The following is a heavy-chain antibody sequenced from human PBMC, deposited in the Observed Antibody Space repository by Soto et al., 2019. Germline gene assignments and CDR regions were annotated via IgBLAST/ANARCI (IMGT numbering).Heavy chain of an antibody. J-gene: IGHJ4*02. CDR1: GQSFSGHS. V-gene: IGHV4-34*01. CDR3: ARGSGIVALPGELEDVKYDY. D-gene: IGHD1-1*01. CDR2: INESGST. Sequence: QVQLQQWGAGLVKPSETLSLSCAVYGQSFSGHSWAWIRQPPGKGLEWIGEINESGSTYYNPSLKSRVTISTDPSKNQFSLKLSSVSAADMAAYLRARGSGIVALPGELEDVKYDYWGQGTLVNVSS.